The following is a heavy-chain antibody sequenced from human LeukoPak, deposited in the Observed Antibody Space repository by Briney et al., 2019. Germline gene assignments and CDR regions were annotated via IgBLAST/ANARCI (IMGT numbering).Heavy chain of an antibody. J-gene: IGHJ4*02. CDR1: SGSFRTYY. Sequence: ETLSLTCTVSSGSFRTYYWSWVRQAPGKGLEWVSAISGSGGSTYYAVSVKGRFTTSRDNSKNTLYLQMNSLRAEDTAIYYCAKDMYYDYVWGSYRFDYWGQGTLVTVSS. D-gene: IGHD3-16*02. CDR3: AKDMYYDYVWGSYRFDY. CDR2: ISGSGGST. V-gene: IGHV3-23*01.